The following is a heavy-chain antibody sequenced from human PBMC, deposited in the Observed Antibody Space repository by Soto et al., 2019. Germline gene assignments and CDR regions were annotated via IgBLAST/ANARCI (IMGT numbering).Heavy chain of an antibody. V-gene: IGHV1-18*01. Sequence: ASGKVSCKASGYTFTNYGINWVRQAPGQGLEWLGWVSAYNGERRYAQRVQARVIMTTDTSTTTAYMELRSLRSDDTAVYYCSRGTSIPASGDYWGQGTLVTVSS. CDR2: VSAYNGER. D-gene: IGHD6-6*01. CDR1: GYTFTNYG. CDR3: SRGTSIPASGDY. J-gene: IGHJ4*01.